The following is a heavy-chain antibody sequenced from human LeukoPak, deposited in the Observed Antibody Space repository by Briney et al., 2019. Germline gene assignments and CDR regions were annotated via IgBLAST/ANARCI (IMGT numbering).Heavy chain of an antibody. D-gene: IGHD2-15*01. CDR3: ARRRRYCSGGSCYDAFDI. J-gene: IGHJ3*02. V-gene: IGHV4-39*01. Sequence: SETLSLTCTVSGGSISSSSYYWGWIRQPPGKGLEWIGSIYYSGSTYYNPSLKSRVTISVDTSKNQFSLKPSSVTAADTAVYYCARRRRYCSGGSCYDAFDIWGQGTMVTVSS. CDR2: IYYSGST. CDR1: GGSISSSSYY.